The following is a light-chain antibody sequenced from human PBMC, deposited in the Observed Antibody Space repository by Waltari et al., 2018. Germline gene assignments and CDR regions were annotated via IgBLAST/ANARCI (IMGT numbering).Light chain of an antibody. Sequence: EIVLTQSPGTLSLSPGERATPSCRASQSVTNNYLSWYQQKRGQAPRALIYGASSRASGVPDRFSGSGSGTDFTLTISRLEPEDFAVYYCQQYGTSLSTFGQGTRVEIK. CDR3: QQYGTSLST. CDR2: GAS. CDR1: QSVTNNY. V-gene: IGKV3-20*01. J-gene: IGKJ1*01.